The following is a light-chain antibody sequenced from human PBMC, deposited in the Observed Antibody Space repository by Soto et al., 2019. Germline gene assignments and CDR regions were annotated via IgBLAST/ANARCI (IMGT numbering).Light chain of an antibody. CDR1: SSDVGSYNR. J-gene: IGLJ1*01. Sequence: QSVLTQPPSVSGSPGQSVTISCTGTSSDVGSYNRVSWYQQPPGTAPKLMIYEVSNRPSGVPDRFSGSKSGNTASLTISGLQAEDEADYYCSSITSSSTYVSGTGTKVTVL. V-gene: IGLV2-18*02. CDR2: EVS. CDR3: SSITSSSTYV.